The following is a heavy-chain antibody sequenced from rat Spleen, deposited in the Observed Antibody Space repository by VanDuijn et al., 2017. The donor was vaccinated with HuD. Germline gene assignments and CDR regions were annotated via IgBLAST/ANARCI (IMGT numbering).Heavy chain of an antibody. D-gene: IGHD1-9*01. Sequence: EVRLVESGGGLVQPGGSLKLSCAASGFTFSNYGVAWVRQAPTTGLEWVATISYGDSSGHSGTYYRDSVRGRFTISRDDAKSTLSLQMDSLRSEDTATYYCARRHYGYTDYFDHWGQGVMVTVSS. CDR3: ARRHYGYTDYFDH. V-gene: IGHV5-29*01. J-gene: IGHJ2*01. CDR1: GFTFSNYG. CDR2: ISYGDSSGHSGT.